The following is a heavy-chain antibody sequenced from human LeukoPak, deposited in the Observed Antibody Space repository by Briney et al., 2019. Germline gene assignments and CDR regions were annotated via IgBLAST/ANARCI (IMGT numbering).Heavy chain of an antibody. V-gene: IGHV3-48*01. J-gene: IGHJ3*01. CDR3: TTAPCSTGTCNPDDAFDV. CDR2: ISSSSSTI. D-gene: IGHD2-2*01. CDR1: GFTFSSYS. Sequence: HAGGSLRLSCAASGFTFSSYSMNWVRQAPGKGLEWVSYISSSSSTIYYADSVKGRFTISRDNAKNSLYLQMNSLRAEDTAVYYCTTAPCSTGTCNPDDAFDVWGQGTMVTVSS.